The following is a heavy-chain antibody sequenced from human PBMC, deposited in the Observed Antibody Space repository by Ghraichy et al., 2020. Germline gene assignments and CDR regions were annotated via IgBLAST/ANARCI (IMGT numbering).Heavy chain of an antibody. V-gene: IGHV3-33*01. Sequence: GGSLRLSCAASGFTFSTYGMHWVRQAPGKGLEWVALIWYDGSNQDYGDSVKGRFTISRDNSKNTLYLQMNSLRVEDTAVYYCAREHHYSGSYFFVHWGQGILVTVSS. CDR1: GFTFSTYG. CDR3: AREHHYSGSYFFVH. D-gene: IGHD1-26*01. J-gene: IGHJ4*02. CDR2: IWYDGSNQ.